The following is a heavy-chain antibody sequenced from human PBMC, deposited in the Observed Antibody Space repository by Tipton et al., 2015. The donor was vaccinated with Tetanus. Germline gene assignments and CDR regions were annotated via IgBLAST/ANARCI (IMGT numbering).Heavy chain of an antibody. V-gene: IGHV3-21*01. J-gene: IGHJ4*02. Sequence: SLRLSCAASGFTFSSYAMHWVRQAPGKGLEWVSSISSSSSYIYYADSVKGRFTISRDNAKNSLYLQMNSLRAEDTAVYYCAREGHSSGWLFDYWGQGTLVTVSS. CDR3: AREGHSSGWLFDY. D-gene: IGHD6-19*01. CDR2: ISSSSSYI. CDR1: GFTFSSYA.